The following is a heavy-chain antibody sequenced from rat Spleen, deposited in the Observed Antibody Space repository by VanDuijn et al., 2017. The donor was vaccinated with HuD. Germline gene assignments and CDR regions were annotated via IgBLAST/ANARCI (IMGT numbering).Heavy chain of an antibody. CDR3: TRVDYPGVAHFFDY. CDR2: MSYDGSST. J-gene: IGHJ2*01. Sequence: EVQLVESGGGLVQPGRSLKLSCAASGFTFSNYDMAWVRQAPTKGLEWVATMSYDGSSTYYRVSVKGRFTISRDNAKNTLYLQMDSLRSEDTATYYCTRVDYPGVAHFFDYWGQGVMVTVSS. V-gene: IGHV5-29*01. CDR1: GFTFSNYD. D-gene: IGHD1-4*01.